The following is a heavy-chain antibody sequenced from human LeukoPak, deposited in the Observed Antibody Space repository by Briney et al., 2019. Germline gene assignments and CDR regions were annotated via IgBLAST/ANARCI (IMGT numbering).Heavy chain of an antibody. Sequence: ASVKVSCKASGYTFTSYDFNWLRQATGQGPEWMGWMNPNSGATGYAQKFQGRVTMTRSASINTAYMEPTNLRSEDTAVYYCARDITVTTGFDPWGQGTLVTVSS. CDR3: ARDITVTTGFDP. CDR1: GYTFTSYD. D-gene: IGHD4-17*01. CDR2: MNPNSGAT. J-gene: IGHJ5*02. V-gene: IGHV1-8*01.